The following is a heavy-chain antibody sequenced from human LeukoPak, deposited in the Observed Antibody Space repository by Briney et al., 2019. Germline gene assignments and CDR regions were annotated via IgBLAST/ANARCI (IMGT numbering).Heavy chain of an antibody. V-gene: IGHV4-4*02. D-gene: IGHD1/OR15-1a*01. CDR1: IGSISSSKW. CDR3: ARQKWEQQGRDYYFNGLDV. Sequence: SETLSLTCSVSIGSISSSKWWSWVRQSPVKGLEWIGEIYLYGTTNYDPSFTSRVTMSVDRSRNQFSLKLTSVTAADTAVYYCARQKWEQQGRDYYFNGLDVWGPGTTVIVSS. J-gene: IGHJ6*02. CDR2: IYLYGTT.